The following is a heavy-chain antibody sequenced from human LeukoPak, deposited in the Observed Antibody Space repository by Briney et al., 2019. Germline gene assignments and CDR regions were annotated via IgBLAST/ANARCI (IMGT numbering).Heavy chain of an antibody. D-gene: IGHD4-17*01. J-gene: IGHJ4*02. CDR1: GGSISSGGYY. CDR2: IYHSGST. V-gene: IGHV4-30-2*01. Sequence: SETLSLTCTVSGGSISSGGYYWSWIRQPPGKGLEWIGYIYHSGSTYYNPSLKSRVTISVDRSKNQFSLKLSSVTAADTAVYYCARGQYGDYVDYWGQGTLVTVSS. CDR3: ARGQYGDYVDY.